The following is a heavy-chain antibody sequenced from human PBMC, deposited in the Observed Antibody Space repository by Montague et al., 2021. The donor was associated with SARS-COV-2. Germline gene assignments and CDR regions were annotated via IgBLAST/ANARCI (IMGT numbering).Heavy chain of an antibody. J-gene: IGHJ4*02. CDR3: AKDPHYDFWSGYYFDY. CDR1: GFTFINYA. V-gene: IGHV3-23*03. CDR2: IYSGGSST. Sequence: SQSLSFSASGFTFINYAMSWVRQAPGKGLEWVSVIYSGGSSTYYADSVKGPFTISRDNSKNTLYLQMNSLRAEDTAVYYCAKDPHYDFWSGYYFDYWGQGTLVTVSS. D-gene: IGHD3-3*01.